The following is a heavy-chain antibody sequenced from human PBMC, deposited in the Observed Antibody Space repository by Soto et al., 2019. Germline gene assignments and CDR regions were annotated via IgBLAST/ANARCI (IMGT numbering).Heavy chain of an antibody. CDR1: GGSISSYY. CDR2: IYTSGST. D-gene: IGHD2-21*02. J-gene: IGHJ6*02. Sequence: PSETLSLTCTVSGGSISSYYWSWIRQPAGKGLEWIGRIYTSGSTNYNPSLKSRVTMSVDTSKNQFSLKLSSVTAADTAVYYCARDGDHNYYHYYGMDVWGQGTTVTVSS. V-gene: IGHV4-4*07. CDR3: ARDGDHNYYHYYGMDV.